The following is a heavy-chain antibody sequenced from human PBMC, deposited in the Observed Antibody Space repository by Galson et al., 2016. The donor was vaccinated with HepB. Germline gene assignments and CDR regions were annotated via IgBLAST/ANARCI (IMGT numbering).Heavy chain of an antibody. Sequence: SETLSLTCSVSGGSISSYFWSWIRQPPGKGLEWIGYVYKTGSTNYSPSLRGRVTTSVDTSKNQFSLNLISVTAADTAVYYCATGYCSGGSCYSGALDIWGQGTMVTVS. CDR2: VYKTGST. V-gene: IGHV4-59*12. CDR1: GGSISSYF. CDR3: ATGYCSGGSCYSGALDI. D-gene: IGHD2-15*01. J-gene: IGHJ3*02.